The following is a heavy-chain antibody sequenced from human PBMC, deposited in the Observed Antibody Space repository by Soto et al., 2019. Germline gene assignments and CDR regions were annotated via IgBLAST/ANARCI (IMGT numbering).Heavy chain of an antibody. J-gene: IGHJ5*02. CDR1: GYTFTSYD. Sequence: ASLKVSCKASGYTFTSYDINWVRQATGQGLEWMGWMNPNSGNTSYAQKFQGRVTMTRNTSISTAYRELSSLRSEDTAVYYCARGPHKVAWFDPWGQGTLVTVSS. CDR3: ARGPHKVAWFDP. V-gene: IGHV1-8*01. CDR2: MNPNSGNT.